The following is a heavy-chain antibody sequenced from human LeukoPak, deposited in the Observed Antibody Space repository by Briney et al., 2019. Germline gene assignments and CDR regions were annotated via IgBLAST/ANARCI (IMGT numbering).Heavy chain of an antibody. CDR3: ASAEFYDFWTY. V-gene: IGHV3-30-3*01. CDR1: GFTFSSYA. D-gene: IGHD3-3*01. Sequence: QPGRSLRLSCAASGFTFSSYAMHWVRQAPGKGLEWVAVISYDGSNKYYADSVKGRFTISRDNSKNTLYLQMNSLRAEDTAVYYCASAEFYDFWTYWGQGTLVTVSS. J-gene: IGHJ4*02. CDR2: ISYDGSNK.